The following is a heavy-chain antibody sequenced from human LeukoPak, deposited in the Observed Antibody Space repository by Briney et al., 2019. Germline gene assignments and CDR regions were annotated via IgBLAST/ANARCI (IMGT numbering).Heavy chain of an antibody. CDR1: GDSISSWY. D-gene: IGHD3-10*01. CDR3: ARSRDGDRGDADFDY. Sequence: KPSETLSLTCAVSGDSISSWYWSWIRQPPGKGLEWIGYIYYSGTTYYNPSLKSRVTISVDTSKNQFSLKLSSVTAADTAVYYCARSRDGDRGDADFDYWGQGTLVTVSS. J-gene: IGHJ4*02. V-gene: IGHV4-59*01. CDR2: IYYSGTT.